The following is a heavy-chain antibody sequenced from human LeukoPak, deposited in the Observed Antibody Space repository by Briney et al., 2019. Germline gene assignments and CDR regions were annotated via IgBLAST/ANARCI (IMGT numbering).Heavy chain of an antibody. CDR2: ISSTSHYI. D-gene: IGHD5-18*01. CDR3: ARDMDTAMIFDY. Sequence: GGSLRLSCAASGFTFTTYSINWVRQAPGKGLEWVSSISSTSHYIYYADSVKGRFTISRDTANNSLYLQMNSLRAEDTAVYYCARDMDTAMIFDYWGQGTLVTVSS. J-gene: IGHJ4*02. CDR1: GFTFTTYS. V-gene: IGHV3-21*01.